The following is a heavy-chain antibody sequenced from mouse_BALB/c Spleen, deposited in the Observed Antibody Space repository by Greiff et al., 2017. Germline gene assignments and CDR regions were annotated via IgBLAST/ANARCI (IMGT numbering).Heavy chain of an antibody. CDR1: GYTFTSYW. V-gene: IGHV1-7*01. D-gene: IGHD2-3*01. CDR3: ARQPIYDGYPLDV. CDR2: INPSTGYT. J-gene: IGHJ1*01. Sequence: QVQLQQSGAELAKPGASVKMSCKASGYTFTSYWMHWVKQRPGQGLEWIGYINPSTGYTEYNQKFKDKATLTADKSSSTAYMQLSSLTSEDSAVYYCARQPIYDGYPLDVWGAGTTVTVSS.